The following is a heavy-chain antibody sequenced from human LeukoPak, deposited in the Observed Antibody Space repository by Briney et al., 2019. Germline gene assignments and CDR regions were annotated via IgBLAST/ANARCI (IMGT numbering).Heavy chain of an antibody. CDR2: IIPIFGTA. J-gene: IGHJ6*03. V-gene: IGHV1-69*13. D-gene: IGHD3-16*01. CDR1: GGTFSSYA. CDR3: ARGGADYYYYMDV. Sequence: ASVKVSRKASGGTFSSYAISWVRQAPGQGLEWMGGIIPIFGTANYAQEFQGRVTITADESTGTAYMELSSLRSEDTAVYYCARGGADYYYYMDVWGKGTTVTISS.